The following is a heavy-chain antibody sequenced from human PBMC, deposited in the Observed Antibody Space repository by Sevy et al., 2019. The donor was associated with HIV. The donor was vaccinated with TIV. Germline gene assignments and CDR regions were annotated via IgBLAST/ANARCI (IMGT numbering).Heavy chain of an antibody. D-gene: IGHD2-8*02. CDR1: GINFRNSI. CDR3: AREGETGGHAGAFDI. Sequence: GGSLRLSCSASGINFRNSIFHWVRQAPGKGLEWVALMSFDGSIQYFEDSEMGRLTISRDDSKNTFYLQVNSLRVEDTAVYYCAREGETGGHAGAFDIWGQGTMVTVSS. J-gene: IGHJ3*02. CDR2: MSFDGSIQ. V-gene: IGHV3-30*04.